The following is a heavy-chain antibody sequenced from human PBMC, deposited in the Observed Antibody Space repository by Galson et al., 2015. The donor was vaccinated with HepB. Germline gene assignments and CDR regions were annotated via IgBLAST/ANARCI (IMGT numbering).Heavy chain of an antibody. Sequence: SLRLSCAASGFTFGDYAMSWVRQAPGKGLEWVGFIRSKAYGGTTEYAASVKGRFTISRDDSKSIAYLQMNSLKTEDTAVYYCTRDQGYGGNGGDYWGQGTLVTVSS. CDR1: GFTFGDYA. V-gene: IGHV3-49*04. D-gene: IGHD4-23*01. CDR3: TRDQGYGGNGGDY. CDR2: IRSKAYGGTT. J-gene: IGHJ4*02.